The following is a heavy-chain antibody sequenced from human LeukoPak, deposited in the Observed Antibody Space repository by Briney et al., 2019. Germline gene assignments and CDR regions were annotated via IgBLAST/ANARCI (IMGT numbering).Heavy chain of an antibody. J-gene: IGHJ6*02. D-gene: IGHD6-19*01. CDR2: ISGSDVST. Sequence: GGSLRLSCAASGFTFSTYAMSWVRQAPGKGLEWVSGISGSDVSTYYADSVRGRFTISRDDSKHTLWLHMNSLRVEDTAVYFCAKDPGRSSGWATTALDVWGQGTTVTVSS. CDR1: GFTFSTYA. CDR3: AKDPGRSSGWATTALDV. V-gene: IGHV3-23*01.